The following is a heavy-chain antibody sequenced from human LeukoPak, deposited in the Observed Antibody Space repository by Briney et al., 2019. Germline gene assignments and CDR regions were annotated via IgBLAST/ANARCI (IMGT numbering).Heavy chain of an antibody. CDR1: GGSISSSSYY. D-gene: IGHD1-1*01. Sequence: SETLSLTCTVSGGSISSSSYYWGWIRQPPGKGLEWIGSIYYGGSTYYNPSLKSRVTISVDTSKNQFSLKLSSVTAADTAVYYCAREGVQLERRSWFDPWGQGTLVTVSS. J-gene: IGHJ5*02. CDR3: AREGVQLERRSWFDP. CDR2: IYYGGST. V-gene: IGHV4-39*07.